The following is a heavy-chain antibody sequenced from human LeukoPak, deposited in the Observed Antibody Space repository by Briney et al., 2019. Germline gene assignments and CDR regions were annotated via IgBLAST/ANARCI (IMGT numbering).Heavy chain of an antibody. CDR2: ISSSSSYI. J-gene: IGHJ6*02. CDR1: GFTFSSYS. V-gene: IGHV3-21*01. CDR3: TRDRVWFGESGDSYYGMDV. Sequence: PGGSLRLSCAASGFTFSSYSMNWVRQAPGKGLEWVSSISSSSSYIYYADSVKGRFTISRDNAKNSLYLQMNSLRAEDTAVYYCTRDRVWFGESGDSYYGMDVWGQGTTVTVSS. D-gene: IGHD3-10*01.